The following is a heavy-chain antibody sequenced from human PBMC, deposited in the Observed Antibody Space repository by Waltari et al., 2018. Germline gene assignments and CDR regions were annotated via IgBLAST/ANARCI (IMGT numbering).Heavy chain of an antibody. V-gene: IGHV4-59*11. CDR2: IYYSGST. CDR1: GGSISSHF. CDR3: ARSLYCGGDCYWFDP. Sequence: QVQLQESGPGLVKPSQPLSLICTVSGGSISSHFWSWLRQPPGKGLEWIGYIYYSGSTNYNPSLKSRVTISVDTSKNQFSLKLSSVTAADTAVYYCARSLYCGGDCYWFDPWGQGTLVTVSS. J-gene: IGHJ5*02. D-gene: IGHD2-21*01.